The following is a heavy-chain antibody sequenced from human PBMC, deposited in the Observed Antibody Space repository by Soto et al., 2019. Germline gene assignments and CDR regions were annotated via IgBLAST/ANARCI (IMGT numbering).Heavy chain of an antibody. D-gene: IGHD3-22*01. J-gene: IGHJ4*02. V-gene: IGHV3-33*01. CDR2: IWYDGSNK. CDR1: GFTFSSYG. CDR3: ARDLLEYYYDSSGYLDY. Sequence: ESGGGVVQPGRSLRLSCAASGFTFSSYGMHWVRQAPGKGLEWVAVIWYDGSNKYYADSVKGRFTISRDNSKNTLYLQMNSLRAEDTAVYYCARDLLEYYYDSSGYLDYWGQGTLVTVSS.